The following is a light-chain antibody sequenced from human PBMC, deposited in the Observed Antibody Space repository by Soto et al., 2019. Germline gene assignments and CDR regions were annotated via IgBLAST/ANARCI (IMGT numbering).Light chain of an antibody. Sequence: LNNPASVSRSDVQPITISYTRTSSDVGGYNYVSWYQQHPGKAPKLIIYDVRNRPSGVSNRFSGSKSGNTASLTISGLQTEDEADYYCSSYKSINTRVFGTGTKVTVL. CDR2: DVR. V-gene: IGLV2-14*01. CDR3: SSYKSINTRV. CDR1: SSDVGGYNY. J-gene: IGLJ1*01.